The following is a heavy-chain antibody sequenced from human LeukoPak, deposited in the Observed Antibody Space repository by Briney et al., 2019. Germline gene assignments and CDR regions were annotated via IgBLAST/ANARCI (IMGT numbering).Heavy chain of an antibody. J-gene: IGHJ3*02. V-gene: IGHV4-59*01. CDR1: GGPISSYY. CDR2: IYYSGST. D-gene: IGHD4-17*01. Sequence: SETLSLTCTVSGGPISSYYWSWIRQPPGKGLEWIGYIYYSGSTDYNPSLKSRVTISVDTSKNQFSLKLSSVTAADTAVYYCAREVTVTAFDIWGQGTMVTVSS. CDR3: AREVTVTAFDI.